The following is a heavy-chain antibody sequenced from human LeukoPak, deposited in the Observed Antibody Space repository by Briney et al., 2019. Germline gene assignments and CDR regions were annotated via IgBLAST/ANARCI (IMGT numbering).Heavy chain of an antibody. V-gene: IGHV3-23*01. Sequence: PGGSLRLSCAASGFTFSSYAMSWVRQAPGKGLEWVSAISGSGGSTCFADSVKGRFTISRDNSKNTLYLQMNSLRAEDTAVYYCAKDTSGGNSIDYWGQGTLVTVPS. D-gene: IGHD2-15*01. J-gene: IGHJ4*02. CDR2: ISGSGGST. CDR3: AKDTSGGNSIDY. CDR1: GFTFSSYA.